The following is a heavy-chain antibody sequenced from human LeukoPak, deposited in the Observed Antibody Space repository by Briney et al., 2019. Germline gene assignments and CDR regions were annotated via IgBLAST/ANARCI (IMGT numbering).Heavy chain of an antibody. V-gene: IGHV3-7*01. CDR3: ARAPWQLSPFDF. D-gene: IGHD6-6*01. Sequence: PGGSLRLSCAASGFTFSTFWMSWVRQAPGKGLEWVANIKQDETEKYYADSVKGRFYISRDNARNSLSLQMNRLRPEDTAVYYCARAPWQLSPFDFWGQGVLVTISS. J-gene: IGHJ4*02. CDR2: IKQDETEK. CDR1: GFTFSTFW.